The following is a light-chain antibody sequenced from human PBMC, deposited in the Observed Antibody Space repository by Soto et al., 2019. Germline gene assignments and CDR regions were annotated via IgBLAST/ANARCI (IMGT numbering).Light chain of an antibody. Sequence: EIVLTQSPATLSLSPGERATLSCRASQSVAYTYLAWFQQKPGQAPRLLIYGASTRAPGFPARFSGSGSGTEFTLTISSLQSEDFAVYYCQQYINWPRPFGQGTKLESK. V-gene: IGKV3-15*01. CDR3: QQYINWPRP. CDR2: GAS. J-gene: IGKJ1*01. CDR1: QSVAYT.